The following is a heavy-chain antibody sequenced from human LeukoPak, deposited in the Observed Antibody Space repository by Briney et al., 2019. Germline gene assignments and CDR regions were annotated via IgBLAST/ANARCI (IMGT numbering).Heavy chain of an antibody. Sequence: ASVKVSCKASGYTLTSYYMHWVRQAPGQGLEWMGIINPSGGSTSYAQKFQGRVTMTRDTSTSTVYMELSSLRSEDTAVYYCSRDGPGYGGNPTLGYWGQGTLVTVSS. V-gene: IGHV1-46*03. CDR1: GYTLTSYY. CDR3: SRDGPGYGGNPTLGY. CDR2: INPSGGST. J-gene: IGHJ4*02. D-gene: IGHD4-23*01.